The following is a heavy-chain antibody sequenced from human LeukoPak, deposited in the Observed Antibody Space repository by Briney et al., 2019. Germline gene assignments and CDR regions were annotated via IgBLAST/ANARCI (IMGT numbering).Heavy chain of an antibody. CDR1: GGTFSSYA. J-gene: IGHJ3*02. D-gene: IGHD5-18*01. CDR3: ARDQGDTAMVEAKHAFDI. CDR2: IIPIFGTA. V-gene: IGHV1-69*13. Sequence: ASVKVSCKASGGTFSSYAISWVRQAPGQGLEWMGGIIPIFGTANYAQKVQGRVTITADESTSTAYMELSSLRSEDTAVYYCARDQGDTAMVEAKHAFDIWGQGTMVTVSS.